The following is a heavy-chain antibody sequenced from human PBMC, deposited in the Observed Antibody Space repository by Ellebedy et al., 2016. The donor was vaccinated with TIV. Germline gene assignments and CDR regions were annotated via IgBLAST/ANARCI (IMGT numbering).Heavy chain of an antibody. J-gene: IGHJ4*02. Sequence: GESLKISCAASGFTFSRYSMNWVRQAPGKGLEWVSSISSSSSYIYYADSVKGRFTISRDNAKNSLYLQMNSLRAEDTAVYYCAKDRVRWFIVVVTGLGYFDYWGQGTLVTVSS. D-gene: IGHD2-21*02. CDR3: AKDRVRWFIVVVTGLGYFDY. V-gene: IGHV3-21*04. CDR1: GFTFSRYS. CDR2: ISSSSSYI.